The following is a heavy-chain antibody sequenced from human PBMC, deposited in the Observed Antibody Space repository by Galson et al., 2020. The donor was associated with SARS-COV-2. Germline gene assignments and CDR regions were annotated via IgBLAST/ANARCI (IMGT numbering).Heavy chain of an antibody. V-gene: IGHV1-24*01. D-gene: IGHD3-3*01. CDR2: FDPEDGET. CDR1: GYTLTELS. CDR3: ATAVTIFGVVSAANYYYGMDV. Sequence: ASVKVSCKVSGYTLTELSMHWVRQAPGKGLEWMGGFDPEDGETIYAQKFQGRVTMTEDTSTDTAYMELSSLRSEDTAVYYCATAVTIFGVVSAANYYYGMDVWGQGTTVTVSS. J-gene: IGHJ6*02.